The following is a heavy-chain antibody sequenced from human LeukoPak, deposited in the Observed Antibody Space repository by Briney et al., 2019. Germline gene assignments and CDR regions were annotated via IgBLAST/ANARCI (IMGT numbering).Heavy chain of an antibody. CDR2: IYYSGTT. Sequence: SETLSLTCTVSGGSMDSFYWSWLRQSPGGGLEWIGYIYYSGTTNYNPSLRSRLIISVDTSKNQFSLKLISVTAADTAVYYCARLARLTLIRGVTGYHSLDVWGKGTKVTVSS. CDR3: ARLARLTLIRGVTGYHSLDV. D-gene: IGHD3-10*01. J-gene: IGHJ6*04. CDR1: GGSMDSFY. V-gene: IGHV4-59*01.